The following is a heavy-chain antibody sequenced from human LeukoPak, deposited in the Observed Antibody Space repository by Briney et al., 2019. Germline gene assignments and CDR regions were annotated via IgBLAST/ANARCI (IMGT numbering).Heavy chain of an antibody. CDR3: AKGIYGDSLGY. D-gene: IGHD4-17*01. V-gene: IGHV1-69*05. Sequence: SVKVSCKASGGTFSSYAISWVRQAPGQGLEWMGGIIPIFGTADYAQKFQGRVTITTDESTSTAYMELSSLRSEDTAVYYCAKGIYGDSLGYWGQGTLVTVSS. CDR1: GGTFSSYA. CDR2: IIPIFGTA. J-gene: IGHJ4*02.